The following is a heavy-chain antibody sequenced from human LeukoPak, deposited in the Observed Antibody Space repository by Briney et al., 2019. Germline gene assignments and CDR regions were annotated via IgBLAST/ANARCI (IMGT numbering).Heavy chain of an antibody. D-gene: IGHD6-13*01. CDR3: AKELEYSSRGGNDY. V-gene: IGHV3-23*01. J-gene: IGHJ4*02. CDR1: GFTFSSYW. CDR2: ISGSGGST. Sequence: GGSLRLSCAASGFTFSSYWMSWVRQAPGKGLEWVSAISGSGGSTYYADSVKGRFTISRDNYKNTLYLQMNSLRAEDTAVYYCAKELEYSSRGGNDYWGQGTLVTVSS.